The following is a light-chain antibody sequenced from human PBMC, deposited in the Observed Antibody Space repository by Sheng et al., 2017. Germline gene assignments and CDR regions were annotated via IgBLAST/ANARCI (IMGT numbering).Light chain of an antibody. V-gene: IGLV3-19*01. J-gene: IGLJ1*01. CDR3: NSRDSGGDHQV. Sequence: SSELTQDPAVSVALGQTVRITCQGDSLGGYYASWYQQKPGQAPILVFYGRNNRPSGIPDRFSGSSLGSTASLTITGAQAEDEADYYCNSRDSGGDHQVFGTGTKVTV. CDR2: GRN. CDR1: SLGGYY.